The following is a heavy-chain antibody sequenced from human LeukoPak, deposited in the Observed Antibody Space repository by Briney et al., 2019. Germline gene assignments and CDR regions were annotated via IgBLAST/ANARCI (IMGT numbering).Heavy chain of an antibody. D-gene: IGHD3-22*01. J-gene: IGHJ3*02. Sequence: SETLSLTCTVSGGSISSYYWSWIRQPAGKGLEWIGRISTSGSTNYNPSLKSRVTMSVDTSNNQFSLKLSSVTAADTAVYYCARVSHYYDSSGYYYVRAFDIWGRGTMVTVSS. CDR2: ISTSGST. V-gene: IGHV4-4*07. CDR1: GGSISSYY. CDR3: ARVSHYYDSSGYYYVRAFDI.